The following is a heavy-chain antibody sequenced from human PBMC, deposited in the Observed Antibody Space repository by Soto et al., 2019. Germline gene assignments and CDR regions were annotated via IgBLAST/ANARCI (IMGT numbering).Heavy chain of an antibody. CDR3: VWSGYYTSYYYGMDV. Sequence: GGSLRLSCAASGFTFSSYWMSWVRQAPGKGLEWVANIKQDGSEKYYVDSVKGRFTISRDNAKNSLYPQMNSLRAEDTAVYYCVWSGYYTSYYYGMDVWGQGTTVTVSS. V-gene: IGHV3-7*05. J-gene: IGHJ6*02. CDR2: IKQDGSEK. D-gene: IGHD3-3*01. CDR1: GFTFSSYW.